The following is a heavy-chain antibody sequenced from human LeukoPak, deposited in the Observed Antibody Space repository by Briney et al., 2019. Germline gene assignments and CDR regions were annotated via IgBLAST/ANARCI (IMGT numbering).Heavy chain of an antibody. J-gene: IGHJ4*02. D-gene: IGHD1-26*01. CDR2: ISYDGSNK. CDR1: GFTFSSYA. CDR3: ASLNWWEQTVIDY. Sequence: PGRSLRLSCAASGFTFSSYAMHWVRQAPGKGLEWVAVISYDGSNKYYADSVKGRFTISRDNSKNTLYLQMSSLRAEDTAVYYCASLNWWEQTVIDYWGQGTLVAVSS. V-gene: IGHV3-30-3*01.